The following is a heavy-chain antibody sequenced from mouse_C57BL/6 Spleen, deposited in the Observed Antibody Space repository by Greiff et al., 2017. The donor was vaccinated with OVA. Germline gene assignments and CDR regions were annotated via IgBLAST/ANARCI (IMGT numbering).Heavy chain of an antibody. J-gene: IGHJ2*01. D-gene: IGHD2-5*01. CDR2: IDPSDSYT. CDR3: ARRGSYSNYLDY. V-gene: IGHV1-69*01. CDR1: GYTFTSYW. Sequence: QVQLQQPGAELVMPGASVKLSCKASGYTFTSYWMHWVKQRPGQGLEWIGEIDPSDSYTNYNQKFKGKSTLTVDKSSSTAYMQLSSLTSEDSAVYYGARRGSYSNYLDYWGQGTTLTVSS.